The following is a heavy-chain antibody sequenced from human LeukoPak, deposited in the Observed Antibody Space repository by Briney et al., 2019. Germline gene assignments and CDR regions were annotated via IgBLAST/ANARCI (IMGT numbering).Heavy chain of an antibody. J-gene: IGHJ4*02. CDR2: ISGSGGST. CDR1: GSTFSSYG. D-gene: IGHD3-22*01. CDR3: AKGRRSSGYHYFDY. Sequence: PGGTLRLSCAASGSTFSSYGMSWVRQAPGKGLEWVSSISGSGGSTYYADSVKGRFTISRDNSKNTLYLQMNSLRAEDTAVYYCAKGRRSSGYHYFDYWGQGTLVTVSS. V-gene: IGHV3-23*01.